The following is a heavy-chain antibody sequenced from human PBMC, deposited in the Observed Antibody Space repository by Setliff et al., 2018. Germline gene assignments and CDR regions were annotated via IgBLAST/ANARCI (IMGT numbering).Heavy chain of an antibody. V-gene: IGHV3-15*01. CDR1: GFTFSSLW. Sequence: GGSLRLSCSASGFTFSSLWMAWVRQAPGKGLEWVGRIKSKGEDETTNFAASVKGRFSLSRDDSRNMIYLQMSSLKIEDTAFYYCTTGPRDSRNYMTWLDSWGPGTLVTVSS. CDR2: IKSKGEDETT. J-gene: IGHJ5*01. CDR3: TTGPRDSRNYMTWLDS. D-gene: IGHD3-3*01.